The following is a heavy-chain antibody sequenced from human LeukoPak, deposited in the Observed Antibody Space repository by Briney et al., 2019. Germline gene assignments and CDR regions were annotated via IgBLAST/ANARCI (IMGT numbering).Heavy chain of an antibody. J-gene: IGHJ4*02. CDR2: IKQDGSEK. V-gene: IGHV3-7*01. CDR3: ARGLDCRSTSCYLDN. Sequence: GGPLRLSCAASGFTFTKYWMTWVRQAPGKGLEWVANIKQDGSEKFYVDSVKGRFTISRDNAKNSLDLQINSLGAEDTAVYYCARGLDCRSTSCYLDNWGQGALVTVSS. D-gene: IGHD2-2*01. CDR1: GFTFTKYW.